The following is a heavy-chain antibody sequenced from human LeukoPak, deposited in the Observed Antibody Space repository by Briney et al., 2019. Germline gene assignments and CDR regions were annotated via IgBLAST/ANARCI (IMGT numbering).Heavy chain of an antibody. J-gene: IGHJ4*02. CDR1: GFTFRDYY. Sequence: GGSLRLSCAASGFTFRDYYMGWIRQAPGKGLEWISYISETGTTIYQPDSVKGRFSISRDNAKNSLFQQMNRLRPEDTAVYYCARTSYPWNWGQGTLVTVSS. CDR2: ISETGTTI. V-gene: IGHV3-11*01. CDR3: ARTSYPWN. D-gene: IGHD3-16*02.